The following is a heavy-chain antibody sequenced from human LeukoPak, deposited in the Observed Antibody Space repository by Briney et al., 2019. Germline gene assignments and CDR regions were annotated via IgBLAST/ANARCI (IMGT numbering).Heavy chain of an antibody. V-gene: IGHV5-51*01. CDR2: IYAGDSDT. Sequence: GESLKISCKCSGYSFTSYWICWVRQMPGKGLEWMGIIYAGDSDTRYSPSFQGQVTISADKSITTAYLQWSSLKASDTAMYYCARQDGTAKYYFDYWGQGTLVTVSS. CDR1: GYSFTSYW. CDR3: ARQDGTAKYYFDY. J-gene: IGHJ4*02. D-gene: IGHD5-24*01.